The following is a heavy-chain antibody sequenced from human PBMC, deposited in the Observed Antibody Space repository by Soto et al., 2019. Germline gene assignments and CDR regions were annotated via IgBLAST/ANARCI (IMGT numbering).Heavy chain of an antibody. CDR3: AKESGHIVVVPAAIAYYYYGMDV. CDR1: GFTFSSYA. CDR2: ISGSGGST. V-gene: IGHV3-23*01. J-gene: IGHJ6*02. D-gene: IGHD2-2*01. Sequence: EVQLLESGGGLVQPGGSLRLSCAASGFTFSSYAMSWVRQAPGKGLEWVSAISGSGGSTYYADSVKGRFTISRDNSKNTLYLQMNSLRAEDTAVYYCAKESGHIVVVPAAIAYYYYGMDVWGQGTTGTVSS.